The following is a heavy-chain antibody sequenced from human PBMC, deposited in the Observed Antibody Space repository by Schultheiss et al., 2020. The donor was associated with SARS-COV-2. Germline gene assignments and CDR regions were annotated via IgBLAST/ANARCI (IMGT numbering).Heavy chain of an antibody. D-gene: IGHD1-7*01. J-gene: IGHJ3*02. Sequence: GGSLRLSCAASGFTFSAWVRQAPGKGLEWVSAISGSGGSTYYADSVKGRFTISRDNAKNTLYLQMNSLRAEDTAVYYCARDLELGGGYDAFDIWGQGTMVTVSS. CDR2: ISGSGGST. V-gene: IGHV3-23*01. CDR1: GFTFSA. CDR3: ARDLELGGGYDAFDI.